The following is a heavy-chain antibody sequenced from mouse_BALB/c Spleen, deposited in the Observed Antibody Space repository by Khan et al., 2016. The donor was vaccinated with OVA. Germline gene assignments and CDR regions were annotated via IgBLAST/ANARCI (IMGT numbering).Heavy chain of an antibody. CDR3: ARETVYWNFDA. J-gene: IGHJ1*01. V-gene: IGHV9-1*02. CDR2: INTYTGEP. Sequence: QIQLVQSGPELKKPGETVKISCKASGYTFTNYRMNWMKQAPEKGLKWMGWINTYTGEPTYGDDFKGRFAFSLETSASTAYLQINNLKNEDMATNFWARETVYWNFDAGGEGPTVTVSS. D-gene: IGHD4-1*01. CDR1: GYTFTNYR.